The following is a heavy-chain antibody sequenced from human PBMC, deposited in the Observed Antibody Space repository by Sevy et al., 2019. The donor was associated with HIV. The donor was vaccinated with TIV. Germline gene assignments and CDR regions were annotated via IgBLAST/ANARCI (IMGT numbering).Heavy chain of an antibody. Sequence: ASVKVSCKASGYTFTSYRIMWVRQGPGQGLEWMVWISAFNSDTNYAQKLQGRVTMTTDTSTSKVYMELRSLRSDDTAVYYCARAYCSGGRCYSLAYWGQGTLVTVSS. V-gene: IGHV1-18*01. CDR2: ISAFNSDT. D-gene: IGHD2-15*01. J-gene: IGHJ4*02. CDR3: ARAYCSGGRCYSLAY. CDR1: GYTFTSYR.